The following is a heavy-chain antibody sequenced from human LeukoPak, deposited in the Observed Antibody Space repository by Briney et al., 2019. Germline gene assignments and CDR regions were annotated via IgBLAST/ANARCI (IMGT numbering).Heavy chain of an antibody. CDR2: ISPSSTRI. CDR1: GFTFSSYN. D-gene: IGHD1-7*01. CDR3: ARMNYISSGWGAPFDG. J-gene: IGHJ4*02. Sequence: GGSLRLSRAASGFTFSSYNMNWVRQAPGKGLEWVSYISPSSTRIDYAASVRGRFTISRDNAKSSLYLQVNSLRAEDAAVYFCARMNYISSGWGAPFDGWGQGTLVTVSS. V-gene: IGHV3-48*04.